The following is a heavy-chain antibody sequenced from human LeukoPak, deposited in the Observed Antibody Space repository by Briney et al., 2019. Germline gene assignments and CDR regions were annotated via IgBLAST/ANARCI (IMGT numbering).Heavy chain of an antibody. CDR1: GDSVSSNSAG. CDR3: ARDPANVYYDSSGYYFDY. J-gene: IGHJ4*02. CDR2: TYDRSKWYN. Sequence: SQTLSLTCALSGDSVSSNSAGWDWLRQSPSRGLEWLGSTYDRSKWYNDYAVSVKSRITINPDTSKNQFSLQLNSVTPEDTAVYYCARDPANVYYDSSGYYFDYWGQGTLVTVSS. D-gene: IGHD3-22*01. V-gene: IGHV6-1*01.